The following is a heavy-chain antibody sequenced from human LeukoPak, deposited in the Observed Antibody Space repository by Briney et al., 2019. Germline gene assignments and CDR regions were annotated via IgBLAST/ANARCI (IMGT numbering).Heavy chain of an antibody. CDR3: ARGRSTNGVCYDY. D-gene: IGHD2-8*01. V-gene: IGHV4-34*01. J-gene: IGHJ4*02. CDR1: GGSFSGYY. Sequence: IPSETLSLTCAVYGGSFSGYYWSWIRQPPGKGLEWIGEINHSGSTNYNPSLKSRVTISVDTSKNQFSLKLSSVTAADTAVYYCARGRSTNGVCYDYWGQGTLVTASS. CDR2: INHSGST.